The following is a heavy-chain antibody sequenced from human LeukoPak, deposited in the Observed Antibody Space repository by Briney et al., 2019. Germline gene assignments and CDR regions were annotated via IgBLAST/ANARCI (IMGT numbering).Heavy chain of an antibody. CDR3: ARDPKRVHEYSSYSFDY. Sequence: ASVKVSCKASGYTFTSYDINWVRQATGQGLEWMGWMNPNSGNTGYAQKFQGRVTMTRNTSISTAYMELSSLRSEDTAVYYCARDPKRVHEYSSYSFDYWGQGTLVTVSS. V-gene: IGHV1-8*01. CDR2: MNPNSGNT. CDR1: GYTFTSYD. J-gene: IGHJ4*02. D-gene: IGHD6-6*01.